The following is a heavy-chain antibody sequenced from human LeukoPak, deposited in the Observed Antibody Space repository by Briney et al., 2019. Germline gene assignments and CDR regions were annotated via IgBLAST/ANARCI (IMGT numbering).Heavy chain of an antibody. CDR3: AREVYSRSRYWDY. Sequence: PSETLSLTCTVSGGSISSGSYYWSWIRQPAGKGLEWIGRIYTSGSTNYNPSLKSRVTISVDTSKNQFSLKLSSVTAADTAVYYCAREVYSRSRYWDYWGQGTLVTVSS. CDR2: IYTSGST. CDR1: GGSISSGSYY. V-gene: IGHV4-61*02. J-gene: IGHJ4*02. D-gene: IGHD6-13*01.